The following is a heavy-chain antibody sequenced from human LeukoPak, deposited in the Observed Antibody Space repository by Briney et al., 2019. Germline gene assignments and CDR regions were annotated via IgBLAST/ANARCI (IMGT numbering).Heavy chain of an antibody. V-gene: IGHV1-46*01. Sequence: GASVKLSCKASGYTFTNYYIHWVRQAPGQGLEWMGLINPGGGNTNYAQNFQGRVTMTRDTAASTVYMELSSLRSDDTAVYYCARGSEGSLRYWGQGTLVTVSS. CDR2: INPGGGNT. CDR3: ARGSEGSLRY. CDR1: GYTFTNYY. J-gene: IGHJ4*02.